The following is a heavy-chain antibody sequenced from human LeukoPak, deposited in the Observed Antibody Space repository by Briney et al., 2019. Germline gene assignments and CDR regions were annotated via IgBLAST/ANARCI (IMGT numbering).Heavy chain of an antibody. CDR3: AREKTAYYYDSSGYSEGAFDI. V-gene: IGHV4-4*02. CDR2: VHLDGRT. J-gene: IGHJ3*02. CDR1: GGSVTSTNW. Sequence: PSETLSLTCDVSGGSVTSTNWWTWVRQPPGKGLEWIGEVHLDGRTNYNPSLKSRLIMSVDLPENHISLKLTSVTAADTAVYYCAREKTAYYYDSSGYSEGAFDIWGQGTMVTVSS. D-gene: IGHD3-22*01.